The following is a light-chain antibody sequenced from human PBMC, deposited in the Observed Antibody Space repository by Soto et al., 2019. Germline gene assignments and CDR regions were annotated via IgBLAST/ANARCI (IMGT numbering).Light chain of an antibody. Sequence: DIQMTQTPSTLSASLGDRVTITCRASQSISNRLAWYQQKPGKAPKLLIYNASTLKSGVPSRFSGSGSGTEFTLTISSLQPDDFATYYCQHYDSYSEAFGQGTKVDNK. J-gene: IGKJ1*01. CDR2: NAS. CDR3: QHYDSYSEA. CDR1: QSISNR. V-gene: IGKV1-5*03.